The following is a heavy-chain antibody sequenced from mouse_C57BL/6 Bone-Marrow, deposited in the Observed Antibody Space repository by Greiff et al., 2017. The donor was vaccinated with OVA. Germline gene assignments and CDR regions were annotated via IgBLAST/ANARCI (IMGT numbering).Heavy chain of an antibody. CDR2: IDPSDSYT. D-gene: IGHD2-5*01. CDR1: GYTFTSYW. V-gene: IGHV1-50*01. J-gene: IGHJ3*01. CDR3: ARGSNSAGFAY. Sequence: QVQLQQPGAELVKPGASVKLSCKASGYTFTSYWMQWVKQRPGQGLEWIGEIDPSDSYTNYNQKFKGKATLTVDTSSSTAYMQLSSLTSEDSAVYYGARGSNSAGFAYWGQGTLVTVSA.